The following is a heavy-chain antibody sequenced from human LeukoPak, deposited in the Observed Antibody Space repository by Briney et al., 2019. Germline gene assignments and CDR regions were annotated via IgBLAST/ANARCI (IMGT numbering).Heavy chain of an antibody. Sequence: GASVKVPCKASGGTFSSYAISWVRQAPGQGLEWMGGIIPIFGTANYAQKFQGRVTITADESTSTAYMELSSLRSEDTAVYYCARSIAAGDFDYWGQGTLVTVSS. J-gene: IGHJ4*02. V-gene: IGHV1-69*13. CDR3: ARSIAAGDFDY. D-gene: IGHD6-13*01. CDR2: IIPIFGTA. CDR1: GGTFSSYA.